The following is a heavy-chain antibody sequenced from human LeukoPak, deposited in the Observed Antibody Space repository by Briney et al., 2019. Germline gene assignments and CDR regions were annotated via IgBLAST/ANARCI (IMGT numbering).Heavy chain of an antibody. J-gene: IGHJ6*02. CDR2: IYYSGST. V-gene: IGHV4-59*11. CDR1: GGSISSHY. D-gene: IGHD4-17*01. CDR3: AREDPQTTVPEGLDV. Sequence: SETLSLTCTVSGGSISSHYWSWIRQPPGKGLEWIGYIYYSGSTNYNPSLKSRVTISVDTSKNQFSLKLSSVTAADTAVYYCAREDPQTTVPEGLDVWGQGTTVIVSS.